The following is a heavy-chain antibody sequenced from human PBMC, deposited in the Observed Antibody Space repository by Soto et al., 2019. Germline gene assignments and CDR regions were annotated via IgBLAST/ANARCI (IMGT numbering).Heavy chain of an antibody. CDR2: IYYSGST. V-gene: IGHV4-39*01. J-gene: IGHJ4*02. D-gene: IGHD6-19*01. CDR1: GGSISSSSYY. Sequence: QLQLQESGPGLVKPSETLSLTCTVSGGSISSSSYYWGWIRQPPGKGLEWIGSIYYSGSTYYNPSLKSRVTISVDTSKNQFSLKLSSVTAADTAVYYCARQVAVAGTEVDYWGQGTLVTVSS. CDR3: ARQVAVAGTEVDY.